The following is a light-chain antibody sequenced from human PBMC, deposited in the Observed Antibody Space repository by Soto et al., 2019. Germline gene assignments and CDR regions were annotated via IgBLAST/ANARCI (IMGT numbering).Light chain of an antibody. CDR2: GAS. J-gene: IGKJ3*01. CDR3: QQYSSWQFN. Sequence: EIVLTQSPGTLSLSPGERATLSCRASQSVSSSYLAWYQQKPGQAPRLLIYGASIRATGIPDKFSGSGSGTDFTLTISRLEPEDFEVYYCQQYSSWQFNFGTGTKVDIX. CDR1: QSVSSSY. V-gene: IGKV3-20*01.